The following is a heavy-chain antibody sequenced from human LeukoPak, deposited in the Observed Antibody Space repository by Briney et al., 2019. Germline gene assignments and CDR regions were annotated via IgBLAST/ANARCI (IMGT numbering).Heavy chain of an antibody. Sequence: GGSLRLSCAVSGFTVSSIHMSWVRQAPGKGLEWVSFIYSDGNTYYGDSVEGRFTLSRDSSRNTLYLQMNSLTVDDTAVYYCAGDTHSSSWYDHWGQGTLVTVSS. J-gene: IGHJ5*02. CDR3: AGDTHSSSWYDH. CDR1: GFTVSSIH. V-gene: IGHV3-53*01. D-gene: IGHD6-19*01. CDR2: IYSDGNT.